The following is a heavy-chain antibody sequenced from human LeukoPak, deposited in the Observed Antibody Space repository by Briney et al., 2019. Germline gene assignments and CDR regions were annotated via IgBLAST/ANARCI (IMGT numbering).Heavy chain of an antibody. CDR2: INPNSGGT. J-gene: IGHJ6*02. CDR3: ARDLGGEKIPYCSGGSCATPVGYYYGMDV. Sequence: GASVKVSCKASGYTFTGYYMHWVRQAPGQGLEWMGWINPNSGGTNYAQKFQGRVTMTRDTSISTAYMELSRLRSDDTAVYYCARDLGGEKIPYCSGGSCATPVGYYYGMDVWGQGTTVTVSS. V-gene: IGHV1-2*02. CDR1: GYTFTGYY. D-gene: IGHD2-15*01.